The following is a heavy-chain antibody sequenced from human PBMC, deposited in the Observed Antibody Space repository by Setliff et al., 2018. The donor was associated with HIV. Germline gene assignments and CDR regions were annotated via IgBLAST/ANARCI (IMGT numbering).Heavy chain of an antibody. D-gene: IGHD2-21*01. CDR2: IYYSGNT. J-gene: IGHJ3*02. CDR1: GGSISSHY. Sequence: SETLSLTCAVSGGSISSHYWSWIRLPPGKGLEWIGTIYYSGNTYYNPSLKSRATISVDTSKNQFSLKLNSVTVADTAVYYCARDPAVASREVAFDIWGQGTMVTVSS. CDR3: ARDPAVASREVAFDI. V-gene: IGHV4-59*11.